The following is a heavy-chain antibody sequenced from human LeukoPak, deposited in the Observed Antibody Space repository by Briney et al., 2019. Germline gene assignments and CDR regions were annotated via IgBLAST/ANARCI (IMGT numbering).Heavy chain of an antibody. Sequence: SETLSLTCAVYGGSFSGYYWSWIRQPPGKGLEWIGEINHSGSTNYNPSLKSRVTMSVDTSKNQFSLKLSSVTAADTAVYYCARAVAGTGIDYWGQGTLVTVSS. V-gene: IGHV4-34*01. D-gene: IGHD6-19*01. CDR3: ARAVAGTGIDY. CDR2: INHSGST. J-gene: IGHJ4*02. CDR1: GGSFSGYY.